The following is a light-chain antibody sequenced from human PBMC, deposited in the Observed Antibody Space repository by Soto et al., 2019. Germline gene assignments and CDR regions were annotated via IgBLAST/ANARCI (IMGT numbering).Light chain of an antibody. CDR1: GSDVGDYIY. Sequence: QSALTQPTSVSGSPGQSITISCTGTGSDVGDYIYVSWYQQHPGKAPKLMIFEVSNRPSGVSGRFSGSKSGNTASLTISGLQAEDEADYYCSSYTTNTTVVFGGGTKLTVL. V-gene: IGLV2-14*01. J-gene: IGLJ2*01. CDR2: EVS. CDR3: SSYTTNTTVV.